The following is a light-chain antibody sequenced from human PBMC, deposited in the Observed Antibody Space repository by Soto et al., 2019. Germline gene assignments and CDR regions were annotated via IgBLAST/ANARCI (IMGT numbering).Light chain of an antibody. J-gene: IGLJ1*01. CDR2: EVT. V-gene: IGLV2-14*01. CDR1: SSDVGNYIY. Sequence: QSALTQPASVSGSPGQSITISCTGASSDVGNYIYVSWYQQYPGKAPKLMIYEVTNRPSGVSNRFSGSKSANTASLTISGLQAEDEADYYCSSSSSSSTLIIFGTGTKV. CDR3: SSSSSSSTLII.